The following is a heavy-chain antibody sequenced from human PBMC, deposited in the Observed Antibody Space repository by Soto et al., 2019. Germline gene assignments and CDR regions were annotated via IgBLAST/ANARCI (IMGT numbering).Heavy chain of an antibody. CDR2: ISGSGGST. CDR3: AKDRTLRFLEWLPNWFDP. J-gene: IGHJ5*02. D-gene: IGHD3-3*01. Sequence: EVQLLESGGGLVQPGGSLRLSCAASGFTFSSYAMSWVRQAPGKGLEWVSAISGSGGSTYYADSVKGRFTISRDNSKNTLYRQMNSLRAEDTAVYYCAKDRTLRFLEWLPNWFDPWGQGTLVTVSS. CDR1: GFTFSSYA. V-gene: IGHV3-23*01.